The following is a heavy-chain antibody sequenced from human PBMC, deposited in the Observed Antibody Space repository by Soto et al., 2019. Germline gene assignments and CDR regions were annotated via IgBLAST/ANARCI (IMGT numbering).Heavy chain of an antibody. D-gene: IGHD6-6*01. CDR2: INAGNGNT. J-gene: IGHJ5*02. CDR1: GYTFTSYA. V-gene: IGHV1-3*01. CDR3: ARVWAYSSSSFNWFDP. Sequence: ASVKVSCKASGYTFTSYAMHWVRPAPGQRLEWMGWINAGNGNTKYSQKFQGRVTITRDTSASTAYMELSSLRSEDTAVYYCARVWAYSSSSFNWFDPWGQGTLVTVSS.